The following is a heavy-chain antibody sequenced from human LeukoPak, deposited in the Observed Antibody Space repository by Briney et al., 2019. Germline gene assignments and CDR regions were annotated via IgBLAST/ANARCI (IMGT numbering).Heavy chain of an antibody. CDR2: INWNGGST. Sequence: GGSLRLSCATSGFTFSDYYMSWIRQAPGKGLEWVSDINWNGGSTDYADSVKGRFTISRDNAKNSLYLHMSSLRDEDTAFYYCARRHTTNWYNWFDPWGQGTLVIVSS. V-gene: IGHV3-20*04. CDR1: GFTFSDYY. J-gene: IGHJ5*02. D-gene: IGHD1-1*01. CDR3: ARRHTTNWYNWFDP.